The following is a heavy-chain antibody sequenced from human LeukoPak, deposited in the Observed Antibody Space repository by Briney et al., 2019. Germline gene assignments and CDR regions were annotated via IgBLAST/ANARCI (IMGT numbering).Heavy chain of an antibody. Sequence: GASVKVSCKPSGYTFNTYGITWVRQAPGQGLEWMGWISPYNGNTNYAQKFQGRVTLTTDTSTSTAYMELRSLRSDDTAVYYCARVFGGPQAWWYFDLWGRGTLVTVSS. V-gene: IGHV1-18*01. D-gene: IGHD3-16*01. CDR1: GYTFNTYG. J-gene: IGHJ2*01. CDR3: ARVFGGPQAWWYFDL. CDR2: ISPYNGNT.